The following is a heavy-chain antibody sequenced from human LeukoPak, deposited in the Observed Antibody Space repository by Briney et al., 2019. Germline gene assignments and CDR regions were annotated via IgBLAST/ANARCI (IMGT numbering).Heavy chain of an antibody. CDR3: ARAYFPYCGGDCYSGY. Sequence: ASVKVSCKASEYTFTGYYMHWVRQAPGQGLEWMGWINPNSGGTNYAQKFQGRVTMTRDTSISTAYMELSRLRSDDTAVYYCARAYFPYCGGDCYSGYWGQGTLVTVSS. CDR1: EYTFTGYY. V-gene: IGHV1-2*02. D-gene: IGHD2-21*02. CDR2: INPNSGGT. J-gene: IGHJ4*02.